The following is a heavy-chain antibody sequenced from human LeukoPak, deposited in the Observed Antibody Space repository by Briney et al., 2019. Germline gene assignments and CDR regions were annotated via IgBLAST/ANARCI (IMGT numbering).Heavy chain of an antibody. CDR1: GFTFSSYA. J-gene: IGHJ4*02. Sequence: GGSLRLSCAAPGFTFSSYAMSWVRQALREGVEWVSAISGSGGSKYYADSVKGRFTISRDNFKNTLYLQMNSLRAEDTAVYYCAKDRSITMIVVVITPFDHWGQETLVTVSS. CDR3: AKDRSITMIVVVITPFDH. D-gene: IGHD3-22*01. V-gene: IGHV3-23*01. CDR2: ISGSGGSK.